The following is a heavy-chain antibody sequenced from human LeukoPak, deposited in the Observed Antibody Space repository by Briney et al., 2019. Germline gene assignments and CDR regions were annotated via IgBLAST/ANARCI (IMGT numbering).Heavy chain of an antibody. CDR1: GFTFSSYS. D-gene: IGHD6-13*01. Sequence: GGSLRLSCAASGFTFSSYSMNWVRQAPGKGLEWVSSISSSSSYIYYADSVKGRFTISRDNAKNSLYLQMNSLRAEDTAVYYCASSGSWYDLDYFDYWGQGTLVTVSS. CDR3: ASSGSWYDLDYFDY. CDR2: ISSSSSYI. J-gene: IGHJ4*02. V-gene: IGHV3-21*01.